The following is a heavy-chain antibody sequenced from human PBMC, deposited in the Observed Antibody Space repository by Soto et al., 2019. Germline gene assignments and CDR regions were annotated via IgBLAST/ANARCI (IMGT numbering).Heavy chain of an antibody. J-gene: IGHJ6*02. Sequence: PGGSLRLSCAASGFTFSNAWMNWVRQAPGKGLEWVGRIKSKTDGGTTDYAAPVKGRFTISRDDSKNTLYLQMNSLKTEDTAVYYCTTGIAAAGSYYYYGMDVWGQGTTVTVSS. CDR2: IKSKTDGGTT. CDR1: GFTFSNAW. CDR3: TTGIAAAGSYYYYGMDV. V-gene: IGHV3-15*07. D-gene: IGHD6-13*01.